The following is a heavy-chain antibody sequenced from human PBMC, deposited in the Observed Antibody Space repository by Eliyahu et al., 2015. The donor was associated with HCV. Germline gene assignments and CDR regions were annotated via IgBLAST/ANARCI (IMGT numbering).Heavy chain of an antibody. Sequence: QLQLQESGPGLVRPSETLSLTCTVSGGSISSSNNYWGWIRQPPGRGLEYIGSINYSGRTYYKPSLKSRVTISVDTSKNQFSLKLSSVTAADTAVYYCARLDVDTAMVTGDYWGQGTLVTVSS. CDR2: INYSGRT. J-gene: IGHJ4*02. CDR1: GGSISSSNNY. D-gene: IGHD5-18*01. CDR3: ARLDVDTAMVTGDY. V-gene: IGHV4-39*01.